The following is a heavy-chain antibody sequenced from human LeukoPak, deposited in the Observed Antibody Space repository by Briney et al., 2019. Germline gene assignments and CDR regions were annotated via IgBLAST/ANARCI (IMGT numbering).Heavy chain of an antibody. Sequence: SETLSLTCAVYGGSFSDHCLTWIRQTPGKGLEWIGEINQSGIANYNPSLKSRVTTSVDLSKNQFSLRLGSLTAADTAVYYCARGRQWLASWGQGTLVTVSS. D-gene: IGHD6-19*01. CDR1: GGSFSDHC. CDR2: INQSGIA. CDR3: ARGRQWLAS. J-gene: IGHJ5*02. V-gene: IGHV4-34*01.